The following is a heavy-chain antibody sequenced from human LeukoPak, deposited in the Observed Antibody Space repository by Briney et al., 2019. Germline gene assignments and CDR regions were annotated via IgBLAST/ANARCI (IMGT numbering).Heavy chain of an antibody. Sequence: ASVKVSCKASGYTFTGYYMHWVRQAPGQGLEWMGWINPNSGGTNYAQKIQGRVTMTRDTSISTAYMELSRLRSDDTAVYYCAKNTGLPGYSYYYYGMDVWGQGTTVTVSS. J-gene: IGHJ6*02. CDR2: INPNSGGT. CDR3: AKNTGLPGYSYYYYGMDV. V-gene: IGHV1-2*02. CDR1: GYTFTGYY. D-gene: IGHD1-14*01.